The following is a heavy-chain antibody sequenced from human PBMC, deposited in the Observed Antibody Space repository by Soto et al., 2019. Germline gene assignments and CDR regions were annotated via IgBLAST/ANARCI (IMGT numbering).Heavy chain of an antibody. CDR2: INHTGST. D-gene: IGHD2-8*02. Sequence: PSKTVSLTCAVYGGSFSGYSWTWIRQPPGTGLEWIGEINHTGSTNYNPSLKSRVTISVDTSKNQFSLKLTSVTAADTAVYYCARDKITGLFYYLCQGTLVTVSS. V-gene: IGHV4-34*01. J-gene: IGHJ4*02. CDR1: GGSFSGYS. CDR3: ARDKITGLFYY.